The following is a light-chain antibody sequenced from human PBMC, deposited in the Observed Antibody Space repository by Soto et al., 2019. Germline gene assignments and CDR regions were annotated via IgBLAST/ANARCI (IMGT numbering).Light chain of an antibody. Sequence: EIVLTQSPGTLSLSPVERATLSCRASQSVSSTYIAWYQQNPGRAPRLLIYGASSRATGIPDRFSGSGSGTDFTLTISRLEPEDFAVYFCQQYGRSPPFTFGQGTKVDIK. J-gene: IGKJ2*01. CDR1: QSVSSTY. CDR3: QQYGRSPPFT. V-gene: IGKV3-20*01. CDR2: GAS.